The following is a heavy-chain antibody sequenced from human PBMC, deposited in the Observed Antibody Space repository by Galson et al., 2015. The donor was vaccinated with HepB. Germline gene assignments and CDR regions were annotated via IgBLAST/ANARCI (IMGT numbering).Heavy chain of an antibody. D-gene: IGHD6-6*01. Sequence: PALVKPTQTLTLTCTFSGFSLGSGGMCVSWIRQPPGKALEWLARIDWDDNEYYNRSLKTRPTISKDTSKNQVVLTMTNMDPADTATFYCARSSSGRGPFDYWGQGTLVTVSS. CDR2: IDWDDNE. V-gene: IGHV2-70*11. J-gene: IGHJ4*02. CDR3: ARSSSGRGPFDY. CDR1: GFSLGSGGMC.